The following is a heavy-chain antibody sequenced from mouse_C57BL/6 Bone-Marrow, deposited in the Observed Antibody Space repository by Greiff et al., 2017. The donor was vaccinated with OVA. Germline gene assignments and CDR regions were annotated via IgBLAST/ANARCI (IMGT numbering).Heavy chain of an antibody. CDR3: ARCWYYGSSYYAMDY. V-gene: IGHV1-82*01. CDR2: IYPGDGDT. J-gene: IGHJ4*01. Sequence: VMLVESGPELVKPGASVKISCKASGYAFSSSWMNWVKQRPGQGLEWIGRIYPGDGDTNYNGKFKGKATLTADKSSSTAYMQLSSLTSEDSAVYFCARCWYYGSSYYAMDYWGQGTSVTVSS. CDR1: GYAFSSSW. D-gene: IGHD1-1*01.